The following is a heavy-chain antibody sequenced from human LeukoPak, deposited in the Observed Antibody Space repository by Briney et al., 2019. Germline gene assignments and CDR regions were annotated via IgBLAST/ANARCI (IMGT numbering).Heavy chain of an antibody. Sequence: PSETLSLTCAVSGGSISSGGYSWSWIRQPPGKGLEWIGYIYHSGSTYYNPSLKSRVTISVDRSKNQFSLKLSSVTAADTAVYYCARLYSSSPSGYWGQGTLVTVSS. CDR1: GGSISSGGYS. CDR3: ARLYSSSPSGY. V-gene: IGHV4-30-2*01. J-gene: IGHJ4*02. CDR2: IYHSGST. D-gene: IGHD6-6*01.